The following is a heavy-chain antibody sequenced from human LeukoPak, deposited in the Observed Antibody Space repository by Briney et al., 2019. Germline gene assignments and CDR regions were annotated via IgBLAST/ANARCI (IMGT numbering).Heavy chain of an antibody. CDR2: ISAYNGDT. CDR1: GYTFTSYG. Sequence: ASVKVSCKASGYTFTSYGITWVRQAPGQGLEWMGWISAYNGDTNYAQKLQGRVAMTTDTSTSTAYMELRSLRSDDTALYYCAREGYCNSTSCDKPFDYWGQGTLVTVSS. CDR3: AREGYCNSTSCDKPFDY. V-gene: IGHV1-18*01. D-gene: IGHD2-2*01. J-gene: IGHJ4*02.